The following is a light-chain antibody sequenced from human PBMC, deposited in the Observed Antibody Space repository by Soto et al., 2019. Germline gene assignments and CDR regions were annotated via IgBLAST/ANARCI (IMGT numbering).Light chain of an antibody. CDR1: QSVSSY. V-gene: IGKV3-11*01. Sequence: EIVLTQSPATLSLSPGERATLSCRASQSVSSYLAWYQQKPGQAPRLLIYDASNRATGIPARFSGSGSGTDFTLTISSLEPEDFAVYYCQHYKNWPPITFGQGTRLDIK. J-gene: IGKJ5*01. CDR3: QHYKNWPPIT. CDR2: DAS.